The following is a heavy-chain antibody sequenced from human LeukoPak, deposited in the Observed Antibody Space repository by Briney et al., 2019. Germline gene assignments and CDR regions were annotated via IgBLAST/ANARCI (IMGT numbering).Heavy chain of an antibody. D-gene: IGHD4-17*01. J-gene: IGHJ4*02. CDR1: GFHFSNDW. Sequence: PGGSLRLSCAASGFHFSNDWMSWVGQAPGQGVDWVGRIKSQTDDGTTDDAAPVKGRFTITRDDSKNTLYLQMNSLKTEDTAVYYCTTTVTGYWGQGTLVSVSS. CDR2: IKSQTDDGTT. V-gene: IGHV3-15*01. CDR3: TTTVTGY.